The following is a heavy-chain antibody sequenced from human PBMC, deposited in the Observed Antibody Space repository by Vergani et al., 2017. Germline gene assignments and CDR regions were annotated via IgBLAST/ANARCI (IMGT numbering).Heavy chain of an antibody. V-gene: IGHV3-23*04. CDR1: GFTFSAYW. J-gene: IGHJ4*02. CDR3: AKDNVPGYYDSSGYCDY. D-gene: IGHD3-22*01. Sequence: EVQLVESGGGLVKPGGSLRLSCAASGFTFSAYWMTWVRQAPGEGLEWVSGISGSGGFTYYADSVKGRFTISRDNSKNTMFLQMNNLRAEDTAVYYCAKDNVPGYYDSSGYCDYWGQGTLVTVSS. CDR2: ISGSGGFT.